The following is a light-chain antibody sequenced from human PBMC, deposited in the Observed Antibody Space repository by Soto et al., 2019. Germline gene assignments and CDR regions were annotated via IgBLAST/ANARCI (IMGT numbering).Light chain of an antibody. CDR2: GAS. Sequence: EIEVTQSTATLSVSPGERATLSCRTSQSVSNNVAWYQQKPGQAPRLLMYGASTRSPGIPARFSGSGSGTDFTLTITSLQSDDFAVYYCQQYDKWPPGSFGQGTKLEIK. J-gene: IGKJ2*01. CDR1: QSVSNN. CDR3: QQYDKWPPGS. V-gene: IGKV3-15*01.